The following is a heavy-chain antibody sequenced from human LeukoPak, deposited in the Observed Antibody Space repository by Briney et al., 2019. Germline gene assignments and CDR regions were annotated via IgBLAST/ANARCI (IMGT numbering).Heavy chain of an antibody. CDR3: ARVGPVVTTGSKSFDY. Sequence: GASVKVSCKASGYTFTGYYMHWVRQAPGQGLEWMGWINPNSGGTNYAQKFQGRVTMTRDTSISTAYMELSRLRSDNTAVYYCARVGPVVTTGSKSFDYWGQGTLVTVSS. J-gene: IGHJ4*02. CDR2: INPNSGGT. CDR1: GYTFTGYY. D-gene: IGHD4-23*01. V-gene: IGHV1-2*02.